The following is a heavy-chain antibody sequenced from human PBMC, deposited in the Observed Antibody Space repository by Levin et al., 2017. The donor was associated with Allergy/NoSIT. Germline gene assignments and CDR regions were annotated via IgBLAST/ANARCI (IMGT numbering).Heavy chain of an antibody. CDR2: IYSDGNT. J-gene: IGHJ4*02. D-gene: IGHD1-7*01. V-gene: IGHV3-53*01. Sequence: QSGGSLRLSCAASGFTVSSNSMTRVRQAPGKGLEWVSVIYSDGNTYHADSVKGRFTISRDNSKNTLSLQMNSLRAEDTAVYYCARLVGGTGTLFYWGQGTLVTISS. CDR3: ARLVGGTGTLFY. CDR1: GFTVSSNS.